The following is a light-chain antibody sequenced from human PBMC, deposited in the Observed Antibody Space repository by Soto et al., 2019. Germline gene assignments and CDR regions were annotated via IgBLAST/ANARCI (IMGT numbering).Light chain of an antibody. V-gene: IGKV3-15*01. J-gene: IGKJ1*01. Sequence: EIVMTQSPATLSVSPGERATLSCRASQSVSSNLAWYQQKPGQAPRLLIYGASTRATGIPARFSGSGSGTDFTLTLSSPQSQDFAFYYCQQYNNWPPCTCGQSTHVEIK. CDR2: GAS. CDR1: QSVSSN. CDR3: QQYNNWPPCT.